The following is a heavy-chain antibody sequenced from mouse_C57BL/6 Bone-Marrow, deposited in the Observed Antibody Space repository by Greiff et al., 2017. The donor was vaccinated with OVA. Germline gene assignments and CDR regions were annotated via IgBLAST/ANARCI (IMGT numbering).Heavy chain of an antibody. CDR3: TSTGAWFAY. V-gene: IGHV5-9-1*02. CDR2: ISSGGDYI. CDR1: GFTFSSYA. Sequence: EVMLVEPGEGLVKPGGSLKLSCAASGFTFSSYAMSWVRQTPEKRLEWVAYISSGGDYIYYADTVKGRFTISRDNARNTLYLQMSSLKSEDTAMYYCTSTGAWFAYWGQGTLVTVSA. D-gene: IGHD1-1*01. J-gene: IGHJ3*01.